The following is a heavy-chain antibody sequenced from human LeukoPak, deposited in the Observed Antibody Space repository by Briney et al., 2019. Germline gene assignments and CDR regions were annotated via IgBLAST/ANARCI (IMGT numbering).Heavy chain of an antibody. CDR2: IDWDDDK. V-gene: IGHV2-70*04. D-gene: IGHD6-19*01. CDR1: GFSLSTSGMR. Sequence: SGPALVKPTQTLTLTCTFSGFSLSTSGMRVSWIRQPPGKALEWLARIDWDDDKFYSTSLKTRLTISKDTSKNQVVLTMTNMDPVDTATYSCARSEGIAVAGTFFDYWGQGTLVTVSS. J-gene: IGHJ4*02. CDR3: ARSEGIAVAGTFFDY.